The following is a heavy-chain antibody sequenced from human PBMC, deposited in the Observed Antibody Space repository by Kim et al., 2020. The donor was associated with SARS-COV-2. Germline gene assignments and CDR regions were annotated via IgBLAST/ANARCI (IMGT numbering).Heavy chain of an antibody. CDR2: ISGSGSST. CDR3: ARDYYDLGSYGWFDP. V-gene: IGHV3-23*01. CDR1: GFTFSNYA. J-gene: IGHJ5*02. Sequence: GGSLRLSCAASGFTFSNYAMSWVRQAPGKGLEWVSRISGSGSSTYYADSVKGRFTISRDNSKNTLYLQMNSLRAEDTAEYYCARDYYDLGSYGWFDPWGQGILVTVSS. D-gene: IGHD3-10*01.